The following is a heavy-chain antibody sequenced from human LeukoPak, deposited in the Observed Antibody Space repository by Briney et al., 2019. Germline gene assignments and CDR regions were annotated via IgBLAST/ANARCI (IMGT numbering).Heavy chain of an antibody. V-gene: IGHV4-39*01. CDR1: GGSIRTRNYY. CDR3: ARGHNDVWSDYYTGGFYYFDL. CDR2: MNYSGST. J-gene: IGHJ4*02. Sequence: SETLSLTCAVSGGSIRTRNYYWVLVRQPPGKGLEWIGTMNYSGSTYHNPSHKSRVTMFVDLSKNQFSLEMTSVTAADTAVYFCARGHNDVWSDYYTGGFYYFDLWGQGTLVTVSS. D-gene: IGHD3-3*01.